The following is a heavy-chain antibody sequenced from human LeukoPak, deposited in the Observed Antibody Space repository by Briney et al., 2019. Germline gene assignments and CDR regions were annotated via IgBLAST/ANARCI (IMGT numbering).Heavy chain of an antibody. CDR1: GYTFTSYG. CDR3: ARVAEGTTGTTPCDY. V-gene: IGHV1-18*01. J-gene: IGHJ4*02. D-gene: IGHD1-1*01. CDR2: ISDYNGNT. Sequence: ASVKVSCKASGYTFTSYGSSGVRQAPGQGLEWMGWISDYNGNTNYAQKLQGRVTMTTDTSTSTAYMELRSLRSDDTAVYYCARVAEGTTGTTPCDYWGQGTLVTVSS.